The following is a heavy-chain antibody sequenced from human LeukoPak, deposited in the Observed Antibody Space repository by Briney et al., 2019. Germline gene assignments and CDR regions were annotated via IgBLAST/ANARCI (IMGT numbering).Heavy chain of an antibody. J-gene: IGHJ4*02. CDR2: INPSNGYT. CDR1: GYIVTSYY. V-gene: IGHV1-46*01. Sequence: ASVKLSCKATGYIVTSYYIHWGRQAPGQGLEWMGIINPSNGYTTYAQKSQGRVTMTRDTSTSTVYMALSSLRSEDTAVYYCARLAVAETGLFASWGQGTPVTASS. CDR3: ARLAVAETGLFAS. D-gene: IGHD6-19*01.